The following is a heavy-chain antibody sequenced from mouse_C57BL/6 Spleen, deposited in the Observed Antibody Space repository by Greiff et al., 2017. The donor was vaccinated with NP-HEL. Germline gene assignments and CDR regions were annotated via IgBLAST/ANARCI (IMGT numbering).Heavy chain of an antibody. CDR3: ASGDSNYHFDY. D-gene: IGHD2-5*01. Sequence: VQLQQPGAELVRPGSSVKLSCKASGYTFTSYWMHWVKQRPIQGLEWIGNIDPSDSETHYNQKFKDKATLTVDKSSSTAYMQLSSLTSEDSAVYYWASGDSNYHFDYWGQGTTLTVSS. CDR1: GYTFTSYW. CDR2: IDPSDSET. J-gene: IGHJ2*01. V-gene: IGHV1-52*01.